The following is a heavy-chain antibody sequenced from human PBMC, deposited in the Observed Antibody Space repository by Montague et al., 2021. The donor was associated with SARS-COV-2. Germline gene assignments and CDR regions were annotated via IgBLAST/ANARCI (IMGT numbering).Heavy chain of an antibody. J-gene: IGHJ4*02. CDR3: ARFFRVGTSSAFDR. V-gene: IGHV4-59*08. Sequence: SETLSLTCGVSGASIMGYHWSWVRKPPGRGLEWIGDVRDTGTTNYNPSQHNRITISIDTSEGQFSLRLTSVTAADTAVYYCARFFRVGTSSAFDRWGQGIPVTVSS. CDR1: GASIMGYH. CDR2: VRDTGTT. D-gene: IGHD3-10*01.